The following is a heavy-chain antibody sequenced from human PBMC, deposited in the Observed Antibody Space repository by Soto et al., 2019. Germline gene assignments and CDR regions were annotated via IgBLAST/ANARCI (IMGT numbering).Heavy chain of an antibody. J-gene: IGHJ3*02. CDR1: GGTFSSYA. CDR2: IIPIFGTA. V-gene: IGHV1-69*01. CDR3: ARDRLTYDYDSSGAADAFDI. Sequence: QVQLVQSGAEVKKPGSSVKVSRKASGGTFSSYAISWVRQAPGQGLEWMGGIIPIFGTANYAQKFQGRVTITADEYTSTAYMELSSLRSEDTAVYYCARDRLTYDYDSSGAADAFDIWGQGTMVTVSS. D-gene: IGHD3-22*01.